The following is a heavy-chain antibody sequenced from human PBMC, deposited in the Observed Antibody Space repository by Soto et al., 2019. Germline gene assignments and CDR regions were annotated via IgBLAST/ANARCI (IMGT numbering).Heavy chain of an antibody. J-gene: IGHJ5*02. CDR3: ARDSGIAAAGTTDNWFDP. V-gene: IGHV1-18*04. D-gene: IGHD6-13*01. CDR1: GYTFTSYG. CDR2: ISAYNGNT. Sequence: ASVKVSCKASGYTFTSYGISWVRQAPGQGLEWMGWISAYNGNTNYAQKLQGRVTMTTDTSTSTAYMELRSLRSDDTAVYYCARDSGIAAAGTTDNWFDPWGQGTLVTSPQ.